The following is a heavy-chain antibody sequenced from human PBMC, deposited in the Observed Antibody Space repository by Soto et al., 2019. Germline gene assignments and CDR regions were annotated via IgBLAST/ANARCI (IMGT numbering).Heavy chain of an antibody. J-gene: IGHJ4*02. CDR1: GCTFSNYA. V-gene: IGHV3-23*01. Sequence: GGSLRLSCAASGCTFSNYAMSWVRQAPGKGLEWVSSLSGSGGTRYHADSVKGRFTISRDNSRNTVYLQMDSLRAEDTAVYYCAKIQDGAGLDYWGQGTLVTVSS. CDR2: LSGSGGTR. D-gene: IGHD1-26*01. CDR3: AKIQDGAGLDY.